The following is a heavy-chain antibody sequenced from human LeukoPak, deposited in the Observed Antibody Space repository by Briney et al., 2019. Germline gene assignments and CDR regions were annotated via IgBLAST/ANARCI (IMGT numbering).Heavy chain of an antibody. V-gene: IGHV4-4*07. D-gene: IGHD2/OR15-2a*01. CDR2: IYKSGTT. CDR1: GESINLYY. J-gene: IGHJ6*03. Sequence: PSETLSLTWTVSGESINLYYWNWIRQSAGKGLEWIGHIYKSGTTNFNPSLTRRVTMSLDTSRNQFSLKLRSVTAADTAVYFCARSFFDYMDVWGKGTTVTVSS. CDR3: ARSFFDYMDV.